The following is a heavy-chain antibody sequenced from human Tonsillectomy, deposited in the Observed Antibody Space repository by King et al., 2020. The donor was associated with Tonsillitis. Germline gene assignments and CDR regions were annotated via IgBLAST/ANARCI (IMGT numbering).Heavy chain of an antibody. CDR1: GFTFSTSA. CDR2: VSYDGSNK. V-gene: IGHV3-30-3*01. CDR3: ARVPDACDI. J-gene: IGHJ3*02. Sequence: QLVQSGGGVVQPGRSLRLSCAASGFTFSTSAMHWVRQAPGKGLEWVAVVSYDGSNKYYADSVKGRFTISRDNSKNTLYLQMNSLRAEDTAVYYCARVPDACDIWGQGTRGTVSS.